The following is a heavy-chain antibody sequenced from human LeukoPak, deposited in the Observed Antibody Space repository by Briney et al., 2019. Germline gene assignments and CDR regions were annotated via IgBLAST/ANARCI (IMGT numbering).Heavy chain of an antibody. CDR3: ARGAAMTTVDQGPGADY. CDR2: INPSGGST. CDR1: GYTFTSYY. D-gene: IGHD4-23*01. Sequence: ASVKVSCKASGYTFTSYYIHWVRQAPGQGLERMGIINPSGGSTSYAQKFQGRVTMTRDTSTSTVYMELYSLRSEDTAVYYCARGAAMTTVDQGPGADYWGQGTLVTVSS. J-gene: IGHJ4*02. V-gene: IGHV1-46*01.